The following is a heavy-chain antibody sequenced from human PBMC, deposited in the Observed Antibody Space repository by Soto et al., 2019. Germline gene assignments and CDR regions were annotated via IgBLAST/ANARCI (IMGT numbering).Heavy chain of an antibody. Sequence: PSETQSLTCTVSGGSISSYYWSWVRQPPGKGLEWIGYIYYTGSTNYNPSLKSRVTILLDTSKNQFSLKLSSVTAADTAVYYCARLTSGYYANFDYWGQGTLVTVSS. CDR2: IYYTGST. CDR3: ARLTSGYYANFDY. CDR1: GGSISSYY. J-gene: IGHJ4*02. D-gene: IGHD3-22*01. V-gene: IGHV4-59*08.